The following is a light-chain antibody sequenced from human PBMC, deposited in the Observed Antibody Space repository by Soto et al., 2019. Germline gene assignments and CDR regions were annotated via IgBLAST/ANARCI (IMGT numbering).Light chain of an antibody. Sequence: EIVLTQSPATLSLSPGERATLSCRASQSVSSYLAWYQQKPGQAPRLLIYDVSNRATGIPDRFSGGGSGTDFTLTTSSLEPDDFAVYYCQQRNNWPPYTFGQGTKLEIK. V-gene: IGKV3-11*01. CDR2: DVS. CDR3: QQRNNWPPYT. J-gene: IGKJ2*01. CDR1: QSVSSY.